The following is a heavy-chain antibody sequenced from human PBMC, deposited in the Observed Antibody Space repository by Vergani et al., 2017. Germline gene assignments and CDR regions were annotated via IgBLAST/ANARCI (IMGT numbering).Heavy chain of an antibody. V-gene: IGHV3-30*02. CDR3: AKPLGWELPDSYYGMDV. CDR1: GFTFNTYG. Sequence: QVQLVESGGGVVQPGGSLRLSCAASGFTFNTYGFHWARQAPGKGLEWVAFIRYDGINTYYVDSVRGRFNISRDDPKNTLYLNMISLRPEDTAVYYCAKPLGWELPDSYYGMDVWGQGTTVTVS. CDR2: IRYDGINT. J-gene: IGHJ6*02. D-gene: IGHD1-26*01.